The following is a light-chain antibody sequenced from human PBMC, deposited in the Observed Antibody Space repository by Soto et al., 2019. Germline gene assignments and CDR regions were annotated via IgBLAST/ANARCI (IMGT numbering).Light chain of an antibody. J-gene: IGKJ3*01. CDR2: AAS. CDR1: QDIRNF. CDR3: QKYSSVPV. V-gene: IGKV1-27*01. Sequence: DIRMTQSQTSLSASVGDRVTITCRASQDIRNFVAWYQQKPGKAPKLLIYAASTLQSGVPSRFSGSGSGTDFTLTINSLQPEDVATYSCQKYSSVPVFGPGTKVEIK.